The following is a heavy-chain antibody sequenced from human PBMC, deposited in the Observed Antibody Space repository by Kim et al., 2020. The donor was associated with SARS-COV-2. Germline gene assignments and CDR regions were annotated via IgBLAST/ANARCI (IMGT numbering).Heavy chain of an antibody. CDR1: VYTFTSYA. Sequence: ASVKVSCKASVYTFTSYAMHWVRQAPGQRLEWMGWINAGNGNTKYSQKFQGRVTITRDTSASTAYMELSSLRSEDTAVYYCARDRGELLWFGEHYFDYWGQGTLVTVSS. D-gene: IGHD3-10*01. CDR2: INAGNGNT. CDR3: ARDRGELLWFGEHYFDY. V-gene: IGHV1-3*01. J-gene: IGHJ4*02.